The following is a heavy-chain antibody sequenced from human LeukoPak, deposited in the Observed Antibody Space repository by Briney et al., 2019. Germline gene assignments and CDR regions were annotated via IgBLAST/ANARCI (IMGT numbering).Heavy chain of an antibody. J-gene: IGHJ4*02. Sequence: SETLSLTCTVSGGSISSYYWSWIRQPAGKGLEWIGRIYTSGSTNYNPSLKSRVTMSVDTSKNQFSLKLSSVTAADTAVYYCARSRTGREMATIGYFDYWGQGTLVTVSS. CDR1: GGSISSYY. D-gene: IGHD5-24*01. V-gene: IGHV4-4*07. CDR3: ARSRTGREMATIGYFDY. CDR2: IYTSGST.